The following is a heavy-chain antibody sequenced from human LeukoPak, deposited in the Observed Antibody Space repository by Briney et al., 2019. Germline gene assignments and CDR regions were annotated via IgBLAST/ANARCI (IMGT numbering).Heavy chain of an antibody. J-gene: IGHJ4*02. V-gene: IGHV3-7*01. D-gene: IGHD4-23*01. CDR3: AKSPTTVVTQFDY. CDR1: GFTFSSYW. CDR2: IKQDGSEK. Sequence: GGSLRLSCAASGFTFSSYWMSWVRQAPGKGLEWVANIKQDGSEKYYVDSVKGRFTISRDNAKNSLYLQMNSLRAEDTAVYYCAKSPTTVVTQFDYWGQGTLVTVSS.